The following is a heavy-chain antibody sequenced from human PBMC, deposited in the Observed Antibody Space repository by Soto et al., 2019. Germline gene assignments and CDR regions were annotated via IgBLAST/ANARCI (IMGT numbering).Heavy chain of an antibody. V-gene: IGHV3-7*01. J-gene: IGHJ3*02. CDR2: IKQDGSEK. CDR1: GFTFSRYW. CDR3: GRKQRGDSYLKGPGIAFDI. D-gene: IGHD5-18*01. Sequence: GGSLRLSCAASGFTFSRYWMNWVRQAPGKGLEWVASIKQDGSEKYYVDSVKGRFTISRDNAKNSLYLQMNSLRAEDTAVYYCGRKQRGDSYLKGPGIAFDICAQGTVAT.